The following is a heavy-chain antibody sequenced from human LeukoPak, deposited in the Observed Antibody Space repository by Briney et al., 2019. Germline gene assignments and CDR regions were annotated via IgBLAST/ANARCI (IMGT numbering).Heavy chain of an antibody. CDR1: GFTFSSYE. CDR2: ISSSGSTI. CDR3: ASPLSGYYFDY. J-gene: IGHJ4*02. V-gene: IGHV3-48*03. D-gene: IGHD1-26*01. Sequence: GGSLRLPCAASGFTFSSYEMNWVRQAPGKGLEWVSYISSSGSTIYYADSVKGRFTISRDNAKNSPYLQMNSLRAEDTAVYYCASPLSGYYFDYWGQGARVTVSS.